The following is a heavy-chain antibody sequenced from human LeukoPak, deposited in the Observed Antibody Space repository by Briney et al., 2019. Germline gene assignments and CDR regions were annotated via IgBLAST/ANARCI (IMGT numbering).Heavy chain of an antibody. J-gene: IGHJ4*02. CDR2: IIPILGIA. D-gene: IGHD5-18*01. V-gene: IGHV1-69*04. CDR3: AREFRGYSYGYGPTFDY. Sequence: GASVKVSCEASGGTFSSYAISWVRQAPGQGLEWMGRIIPILGIANYAQKFQGRVTITADKSTSTAYMELSSLRSDDTAVYYCAREFRGYSYGYGPTFDYWGQGTLVTVSS. CDR1: GGTFSSYA.